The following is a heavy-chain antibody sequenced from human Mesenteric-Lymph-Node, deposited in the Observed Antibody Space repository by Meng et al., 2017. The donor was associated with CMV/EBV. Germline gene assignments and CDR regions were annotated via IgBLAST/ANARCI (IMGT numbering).Heavy chain of an antibody. CDR2: MNPNSGNT. CDR1: GYTFTSYD. J-gene: IGHJ4*02. D-gene: IGHD2-2*01. Sequence: ASVKVSCKASGYTFTSYDINWVQQATGQGLEWMGWMNPNSGNTGYAQKFQGRVTMTRNTSISTAYMELSSLRSDDTAVYYCAGPYCSSTSCYKWGYWGQGTLVTVAS. V-gene: IGHV1-8*01. CDR3: AGPYCSSTSCYKWGY.